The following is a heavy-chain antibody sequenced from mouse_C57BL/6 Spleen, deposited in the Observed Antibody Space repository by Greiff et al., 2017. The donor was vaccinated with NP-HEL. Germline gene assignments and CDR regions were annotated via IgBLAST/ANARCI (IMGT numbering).Heavy chain of an antibody. CDR1: GFTFSDYG. CDR3: ARDLDY. CDR2: ISSGSSTI. Sequence: DVHLVESGEGLVKPGGSLKLSCAASGFTFSDYGMHWVRQAPEKGLEWVAYISSGSSTIYYADTVKGRFTISRDNAKNTLFLQMTSLRSEDTAMYYCARDLDYWGQGTTLTVSS. J-gene: IGHJ2*01. V-gene: IGHV5-17*01.